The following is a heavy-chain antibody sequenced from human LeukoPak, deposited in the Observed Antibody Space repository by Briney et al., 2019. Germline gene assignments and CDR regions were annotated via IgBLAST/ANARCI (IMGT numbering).Heavy chain of an antibody. CDR1: GFSFDDHA. CDR3: PGDY. J-gene: IGHJ4*02. V-gene: IGHV3-43D*03. Sequence: PGGSLTLSCAASGFSFDDHAMHWVRQAPGKGLEWVSLINWDGSLDYYGDSVRGRFTISRDNSKNSLFLQMHSLRAEDSAFYGVPGDYWGQGTLVTVSS. D-gene: IGHD2-8*01. CDR2: INWDGSLD.